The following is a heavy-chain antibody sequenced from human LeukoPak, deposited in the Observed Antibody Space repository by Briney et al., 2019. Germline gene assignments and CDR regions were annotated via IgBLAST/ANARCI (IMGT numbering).Heavy chain of an antibody. V-gene: IGHV1-2*02. D-gene: IGHD6-6*01. CDR3: ARVEQLVLGWFDP. CDR1: GYTFTGSY. CDR2: INPNSGGT. J-gene: IGHJ5*02. Sequence: ASVKVSCKASGYTFTGSYMHWVRQAPGQGLEWMGWINPNSGGTNYAQKFQGRVTMTRDTSISTAYMELSRLRSDDTAVYYCARVEQLVLGWFDPWGQGTLVTVSS.